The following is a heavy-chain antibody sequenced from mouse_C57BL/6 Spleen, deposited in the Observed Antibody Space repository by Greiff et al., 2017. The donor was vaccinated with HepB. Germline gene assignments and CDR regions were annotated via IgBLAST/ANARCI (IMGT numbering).Heavy chain of an antibody. CDR2: IRNKANNHAT. CDR3: TRTTVVARGYFDY. Sequence: EVKVEESGGGLVQPGGSMKLSCAASGFTFSDAWMDWVRQSPEKGLEWVAEIRNKANNHATYYAESVKGRFTISRDDSKSSVYLQMNSLRAEDTGIYYCTRTTVVARGYFDYWGQGTTLTVSS. CDR1: GFTFSDAW. V-gene: IGHV6-6*01. D-gene: IGHD1-1*01. J-gene: IGHJ2*01.